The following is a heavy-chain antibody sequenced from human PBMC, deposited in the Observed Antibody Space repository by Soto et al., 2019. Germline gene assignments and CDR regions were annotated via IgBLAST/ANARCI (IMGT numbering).Heavy chain of an antibody. D-gene: IGHD2-15*01. V-gene: IGHV3-23*01. J-gene: IGHJ5*02. CDR1: GFTFSSYA. CDR3: AWCSSGTCRSGFDP. Sequence: GGPLRLSCAASGFTFSSYAMTWARQAPAKGLEWVSSISESGGNTYYADSVRGRFTISRDNSKNTLYLQMNSLRVGDTAVYYCAWCSSGTCRSGFDPWGQGTLVTVSS. CDR2: ISESGGNT.